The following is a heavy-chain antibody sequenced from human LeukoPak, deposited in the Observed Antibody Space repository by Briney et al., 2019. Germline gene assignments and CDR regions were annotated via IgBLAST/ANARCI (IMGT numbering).Heavy chain of an antibody. V-gene: IGHV3-7*04. CDR1: GVTFSSYW. Sequence: GGSLRLSCAASGVTFSSYWMSWVRQAPGKGLEWVANIKQDGSEKYYVDSVKGRFTISRDNAKNSLYLQMNSLRAEDTAVYYCARGIAVAVNDYWGQGTLVTVSS. CDR2: IKQDGSEK. D-gene: IGHD6-19*01. J-gene: IGHJ4*02. CDR3: ARGIAVAVNDY.